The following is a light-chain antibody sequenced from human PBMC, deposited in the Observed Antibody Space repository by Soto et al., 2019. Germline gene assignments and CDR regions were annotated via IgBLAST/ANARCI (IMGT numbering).Light chain of an antibody. CDR2: GAS. Sequence: EIVMTQSPATFSVSPGERATVPCRASQSVSNNLAWYQQKPGQAPSLLIYGASARATGIPARFSGSGYGTEFTLTISSLQSEDFAVYYCQQYHKWPLTFGGGTRVEIK. V-gene: IGKV3-15*01. CDR3: QQYHKWPLT. J-gene: IGKJ4*01. CDR1: QSVSNN.